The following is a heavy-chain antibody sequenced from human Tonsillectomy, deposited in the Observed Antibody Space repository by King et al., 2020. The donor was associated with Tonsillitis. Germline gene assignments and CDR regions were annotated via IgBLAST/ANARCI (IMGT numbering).Heavy chain of an antibody. D-gene: IGHD6-19*01. J-gene: IGHJ2*01. Sequence: QVQLVESGGGVVQPGRSLRLSCAASGFTFSSYAMHWVRQAPGKGLEWVAVISYDGSNKYYADSVKGRFTISRDNSKNTLYLQMNSLRAEDIAVYYCARGSSGWEYWYFDLWGRGILVTVSS. CDR1: GFTFSSYA. V-gene: IGHV3-30-3*01. CDR3: ARGSSGWEYWYFDL. CDR2: ISYDGSNK.